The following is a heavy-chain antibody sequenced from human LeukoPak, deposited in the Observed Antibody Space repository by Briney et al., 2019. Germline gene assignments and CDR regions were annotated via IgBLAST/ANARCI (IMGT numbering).Heavy chain of an antibody. J-gene: IGHJ5*02. CDR1: GGSISPY. CDR2: VYYSGST. CDR3: ARGGGSGRGNWFDP. V-gene: IGHV4-59*01. Sequence: KPSETLSLTCTVSGGSISPYWSWIRQPPGKGLEWIGYVYYSGSTNYNPSLKSRVTISVDTSKSQFSLKLTSVTAADTAVYYCARGGGSGRGNWFDPWGQGSLVIVSS. D-gene: IGHD3-10*01.